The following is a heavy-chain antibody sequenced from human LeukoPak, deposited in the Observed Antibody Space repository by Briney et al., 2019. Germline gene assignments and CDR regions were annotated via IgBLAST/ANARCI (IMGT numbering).Heavy chain of an antibody. J-gene: IGHJ6*02. CDR2: IKQDGSEI. CDR1: GFTFNNYW. Sequence: GGSLKLSCTASGFTFNNYWMHWVRQAPGKGLEWVANIKQDGSEIYYVGSVKGRFTISRDNAKNPLYLQMNSLRAEDTAVYYCARSLDVWGQGTTVTVSS. CDR3: ARSLDV. V-gene: IGHV3-7*01.